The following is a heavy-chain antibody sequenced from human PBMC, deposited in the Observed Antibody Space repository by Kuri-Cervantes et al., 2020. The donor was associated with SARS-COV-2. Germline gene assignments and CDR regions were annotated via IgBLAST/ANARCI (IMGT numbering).Heavy chain of an antibody. CDR1: RDTFTTFG. D-gene: IGHD6-19*01. J-gene: IGHJ5*02. V-gene: IGHV1-69*13. CDR3: ARVPLAVAGNNWFDP. Sequence: SVKVSCKASRDTFTTFGFSWVRQAPGQGLEWMGGIIPFFATPSYAQRFEGRVTITADESTSTAYMELSSLRSEDTAVYYCARVPLAVAGNNWFDPWGQGTLVTVSS. CDR2: IIPFFATP.